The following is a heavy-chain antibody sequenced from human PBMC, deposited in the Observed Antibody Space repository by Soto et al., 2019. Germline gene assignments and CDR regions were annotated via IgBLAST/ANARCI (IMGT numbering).Heavy chain of an antibody. Sequence: GASVKVSCKASGFTFTNSAMQWVRQARGQRLEWIGWIVVGSGNTNYAQKFQERVTITRDMSTSTAYMELSSLRSEDTAVYYCAAGFMEGRWLTPYYFDYWGQGTLVTVSS. V-gene: IGHV1-58*02. D-gene: IGHD6-19*01. CDR2: IVVGSGNT. J-gene: IGHJ4*02. CDR1: GFTFTNSA. CDR3: AAGFMEGRWLTPYYFDY.